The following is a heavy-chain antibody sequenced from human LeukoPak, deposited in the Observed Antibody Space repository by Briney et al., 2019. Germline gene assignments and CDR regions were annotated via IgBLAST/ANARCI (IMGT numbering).Heavy chain of an antibody. J-gene: IGHJ2*01. CDR3: ARDKGPYWYFDL. CDR2: IYNSGST. V-gene: IGHV4-59*01. Sequence: SENLSLTCTVSDGSITSYYWNWIRLPPGKGLEWIGNIYNSGSTDYNPFLKSRVTISLNTSKNQISLKLSSVTAADTAVYYCARDKGPYWYFDLWGRGTLVTVSS. CDR1: DGSITSYY.